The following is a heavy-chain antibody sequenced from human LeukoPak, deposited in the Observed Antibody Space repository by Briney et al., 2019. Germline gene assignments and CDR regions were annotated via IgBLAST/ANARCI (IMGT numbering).Heavy chain of an antibody. Sequence: SETLSLTCTVSGGSNSSSSYYWGWIRQPPGKGLEWIGSIYYSGSTYYNPSLKSRVTISVDTSKNQFSLKLSSVTAADTAVYYCARSIDWFDPWGQGTLVTVSS. D-gene: IGHD3-22*01. V-gene: IGHV4-39*01. J-gene: IGHJ5*02. CDR1: GGSNSSSSYY. CDR3: ARSIDWFDP. CDR2: IYYSGST.